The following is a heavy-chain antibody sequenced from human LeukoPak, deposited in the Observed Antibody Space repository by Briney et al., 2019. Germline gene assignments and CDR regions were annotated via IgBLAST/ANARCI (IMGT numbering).Heavy chain of an antibody. V-gene: IGHV3-48*04. D-gene: IGHD5-12*01. CDR2: VGIGSGNT. CDR3: ARDHRYAFDN. CDR1: GFTFIDYS. J-gene: IGHJ4*02. Sequence: GGSLRLSCAASGFTFIDYSMNWVRQAPGKGLEWISYVGIGSGNTKYADSVKGRFTISGDSAKNSVFLQMNSLRVEDTAVYYCARDHRYAFDNWGQGTLVTVSS.